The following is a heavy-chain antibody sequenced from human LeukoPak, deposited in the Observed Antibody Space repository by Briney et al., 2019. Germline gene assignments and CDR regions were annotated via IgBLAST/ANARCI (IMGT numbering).Heavy chain of an antibody. D-gene: IGHD3-10*01. CDR2: IYYSGST. CDR1: GGSISSYY. CDR3: ARGSVRGEFDP. J-gene: IGHJ5*02. Sequence: PSETLSLTCTDSGGSISSYYWSWIRHPPGKGLEWIGYIYYSGSTNYNPSLKSRVTISVDTSKNQFSLKLSSVTAADTAVYSCARGSVRGEFDPWGQGTLVTVSS. V-gene: IGHV4-59*01.